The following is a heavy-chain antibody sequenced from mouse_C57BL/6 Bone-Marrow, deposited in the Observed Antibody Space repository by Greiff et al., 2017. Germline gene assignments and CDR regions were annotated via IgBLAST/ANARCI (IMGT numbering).Heavy chain of an antibody. J-gene: IGHJ1*03. D-gene: IGHD1-1*01. CDR1: GFSLTSYG. CDR2: IWRGGST. CDR3: AKTVPDYYGSSYDWYFDV. Sequence: QVQLKQSGPGLVQPSQSLSITCTVSGFSLTSYGVHWVRQSPGKGLEWLGVIWRGGSTDYNAAFMSRLSITKDNSKSQVFFKMNSLQADDTAIYYCAKTVPDYYGSSYDWYFDVWGTGTTVTVSS. V-gene: IGHV2-5*01.